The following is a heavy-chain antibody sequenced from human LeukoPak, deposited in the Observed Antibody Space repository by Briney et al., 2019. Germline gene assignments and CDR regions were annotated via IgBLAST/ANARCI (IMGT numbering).Heavy chain of an antibody. CDR1: GLTFRDYW. Sequence: GGSLRLSCAASGLTFRDYWMSWVRQALGKGLEWVANIKPDGGRQNYVDSVKGRFTISRDNAKNSLYLQMHSLRGEDTAIYYCATTFPYCGDGSCTLGGQGTLVTVSS. V-gene: IGHV3-7*01. CDR2: IKPDGGRQ. CDR3: ATTFPYCGDGSCTL. J-gene: IGHJ4*02. D-gene: IGHD2-15*01.